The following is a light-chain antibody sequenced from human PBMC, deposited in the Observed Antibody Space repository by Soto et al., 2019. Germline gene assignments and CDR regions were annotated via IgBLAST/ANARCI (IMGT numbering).Light chain of an antibody. CDR2: DVS. V-gene: IGLV2-14*03. CDR3: ISLTSSPSYV. CDR1: ISDIGAYNY. Sequence: GGGSTIIKTGTISDIGAYNYVAWYQQHPGKAPKLMIYDVSNRPSGISNRFSGSKSGNTASLTISGLQVEEEADYYCISLTSSPSYVFGPGTKVTVL. J-gene: IGLJ1*01.